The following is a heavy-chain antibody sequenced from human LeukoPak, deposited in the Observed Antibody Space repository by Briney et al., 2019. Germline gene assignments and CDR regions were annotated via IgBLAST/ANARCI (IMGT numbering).Heavy chain of an antibody. V-gene: IGHV1-2*02. CDR1: GYTFTGYY. Sequence: ASVKVSCKAFGYTFTGYYMHWVRQAPGQGLEWMGWMNPNSGGTNYAQKLQGRVTMTTDTSTSTAYMELRSLRSDDTAVYYCARGEDYPNWFDPWGQGTLVTVSS. J-gene: IGHJ5*02. CDR3: ARGEDYPNWFDP. D-gene: IGHD4-11*01. CDR2: MNPNSGGT.